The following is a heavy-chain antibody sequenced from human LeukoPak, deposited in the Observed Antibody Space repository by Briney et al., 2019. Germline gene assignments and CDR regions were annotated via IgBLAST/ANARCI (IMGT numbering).Heavy chain of an antibody. Sequence: SETLSLTCTVSGGSISSYYWSWIRQPPGKGLEWIGYIYYSGSTNYNPSLKSRVTISVDTSKNQFSLKLSSLTAADTAVYYCARGSESSSWYEDWFDPWGQGTLVTVSS. CDR1: GGSISSYY. J-gene: IGHJ5*02. V-gene: IGHV4-59*01. D-gene: IGHD6-13*01. CDR3: ARGSESSSWYEDWFDP. CDR2: IYYSGST.